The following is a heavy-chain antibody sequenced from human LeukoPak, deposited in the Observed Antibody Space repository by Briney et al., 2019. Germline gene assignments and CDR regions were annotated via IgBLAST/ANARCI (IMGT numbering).Heavy chain of an antibody. V-gene: IGHV3-30-3*01. CDR3: ATLGSSGYYVFGI. CDR1: GFTFSSHA. Sequence: GGSLRLSCAASGFTFSSHAIHWVRQAPGKGLEWVAVISYDGSNKYYADSVKGRFTISRDNSKNTLYLQMNSLRAEDTAVYYCATLGSSGYYVFGIWGQGTMVTVSS. CDR2: ISYDGSNK. D-gene: IGHD3-22*01. J-gene: IGHJ3*02.